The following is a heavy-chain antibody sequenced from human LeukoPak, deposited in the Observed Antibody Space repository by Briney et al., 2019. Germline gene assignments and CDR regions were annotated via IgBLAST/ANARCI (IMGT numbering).Heavy chain of an antibody. D-gene: IGHD3-3*01. CDR1: GFTVSSNE. Sequence: SGGSLRLSCAVSGFTVSSNEMSWVRQAPGKGLEWVANIKQDGSEKYYVDSVKGRFTISRDNAKNSLYLQMNSLRAEDTAVYYCARVLRGYDFWSGYSWFDPWGQGTLVTVSS. V-gene: IGHV3-7*01. CDR3: ARVLRGYDFWSGYSWFDP. J-gene: IGHJ5*02. CDR2: IKQDGSEK.